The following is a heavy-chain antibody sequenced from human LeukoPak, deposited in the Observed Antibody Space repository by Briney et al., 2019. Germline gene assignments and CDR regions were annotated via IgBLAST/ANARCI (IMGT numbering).Heavy chain of an antibody. J-gene: IGHJ4*02. Sequence: SGGSLRLSCAASGFTFSSYAMHWVRQAPGKGLEWVAVISYDGSNKYYADSVKGRFTISRDNSKNTLYLQMNSLRAEDTAVYYCARTPHFDYWGQGTLVTVSS. CDR2: ISYDGSNK. CDR1: GFTFSSYA. D-gene: IGHD2-15*01. CDR3: ARTPHFDY. V-gene: IGHV3-30-3*01.